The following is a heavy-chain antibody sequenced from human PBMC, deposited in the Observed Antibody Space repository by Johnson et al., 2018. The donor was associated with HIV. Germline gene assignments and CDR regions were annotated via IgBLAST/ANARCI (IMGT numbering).Heavy chain of an antibody. J-gene: IGHJ3*02. CDR2: ISFAGVKT. D-gene: IGHD3-10*01. CDR1: GFSFSNYG. Sequence: QVQLVESGGGVVQPGRPLRLSCAASGFSFSNYGMAWVRQAPGKGLEWVAVISFAGVKTYYADSVKGRFTISRDNSKGTLYLQMDGLRPEDTALYYCARSWAYYYALTDAFDIWGQGTMVTVSS. V-gene: IGHV3-30*03. CDR3: ARSWAYYYALTDAFDI.